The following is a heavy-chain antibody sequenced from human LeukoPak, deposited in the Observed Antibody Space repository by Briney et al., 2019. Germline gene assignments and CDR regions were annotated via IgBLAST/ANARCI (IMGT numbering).Heavy chain of an antibody. J-gene: IGHJ4*02. CDR1: GFTFSSYG. D-gene: IGHD6-25*01. CDR3: TRDPSEASHPYYFDY. CDR2: IRYDGSNK. Sequence: PGGSLRLSCAASGFTFSSYGMHWVRQAPGKGLEWVAFIRYDGSNKYYADSVKGRFTISRDNAKNSLYLQMNSLRAEDTAVYYCTRDPSEASHPYYFDYWGQGTLVTVSS. V-gene: IGHV3-30*02.